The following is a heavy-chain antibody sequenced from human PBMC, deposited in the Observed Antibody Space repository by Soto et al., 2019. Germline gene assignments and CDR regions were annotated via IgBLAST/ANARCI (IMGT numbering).Heavy chain of an antibody. Sequence: EVQVLESGGGLVQPGGSLRLSCAASGFTFSSYAMSWVRQAPGKGLEWVSAISGSGRNTYHADSVKGRFTISRDNSKNTLHLQKTSMRVDDTTIYYCGVTIFGGVSSMDVWGQGTTVTVSS. CDR1: GFTFSSYA. J-gene: IGHJ6*02. V-gene: IGHV3-23*01. D-gene: IGHD3-16*01. CDR3: GVTIFGGVSSMDV. CDR2: ISGSGRNT.